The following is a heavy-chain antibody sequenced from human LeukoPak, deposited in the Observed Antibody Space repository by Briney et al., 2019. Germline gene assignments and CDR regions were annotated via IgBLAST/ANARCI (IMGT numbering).Heavy chain of an antibody. CDR3: ARGGIDYGDYNPFDY. D-gene: IGHD4-17*01. CDR2: IIPIFGTA. CDR1: GGTFSSYA. Sequence: ASVKVSFKASGGTFSSYAISWVRQAPGQGLEWMGGIIPIFGTANYAQKFQGRVTITADESTSTAYMELSSLRSEDTAVYYCARGGIDYGDYNPFDYWGQGTLVTVSS. V-gene: IGHV1-69*13. J-gene: IGHJ4*02.